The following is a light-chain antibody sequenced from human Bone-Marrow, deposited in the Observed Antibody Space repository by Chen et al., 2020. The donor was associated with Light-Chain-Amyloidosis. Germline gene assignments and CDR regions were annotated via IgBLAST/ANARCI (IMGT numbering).Light chain of an antibody. V-gene: IGKV3-20*01. CDR3: QQYGTSPLT. CDR1: QTITSNY. Sequence: ELVLTQYPGTLSLSPGEGANLSCRASQTITSNYLTWYQQKFGQAPRLLIYGSSSRATGIPDRFTGSGCGTDFTLTINRLEPEDFAMYYCQQYGTSPLTFGGGTKVEIK. J-gene: IGKJ4*01. CDR2: GSS.